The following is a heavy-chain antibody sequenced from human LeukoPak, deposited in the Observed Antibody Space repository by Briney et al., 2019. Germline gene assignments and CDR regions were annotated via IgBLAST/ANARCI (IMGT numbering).Heavy chain of an antibody. CDR3: ASDYCSSSSCYLFDP. CDR2: IWYDGSNK. Sequence: GGSLRLSCAAAGFTFSTYGMHWVRQAPGKGLEWVAVIWYDGSNKYYADSVKGRFTISRDNAKNTLYLQMNSLRAEDTAVYYCASDYCSSSSCYLFDPWGQGTLVTVSS. V-gene: IGHV3-33*01. D-gene: IGHD2-2*01. CDR1: GFTFSTYG. J-gene: IGHJ5*02.